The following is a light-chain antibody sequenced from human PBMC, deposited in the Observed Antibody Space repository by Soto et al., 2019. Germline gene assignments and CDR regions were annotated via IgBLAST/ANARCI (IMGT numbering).Light chain of an antibody. CDR2: DAS. CDR3: QQYNTPWT. Sequence: DIQMTQSPSTLSASVGDRVTITCRASQSISRLLAWYQQKPGKAPNLLIYDASTLHSGVPSRFSGSGSGTEFTLTITNLQPDDFATYFCQQYNTPWTFGQGTNVEIK. CDR1: QSISRL. V-gene: IGKV1-5*01. J-gene: IGKJ1*01.